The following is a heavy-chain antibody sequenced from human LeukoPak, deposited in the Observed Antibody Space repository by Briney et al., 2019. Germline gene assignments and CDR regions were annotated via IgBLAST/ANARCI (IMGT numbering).Heavy chain of an antibody. CDR1: GFTFSNYW. CDR2: IKEDGSKE. J-gene: IGHJ4*02. V-gene: IGHV3-7*01. Sequence: PGGSLRLSCVASGFTFSNYWMTWVRQAPGKGLEWVANIKEDGSKENYVDSVKGRFTISRDNAKNSQYLQMNSLRVEDTAVYYCVRDEVAGPLKYWGQGNLVTVSS. D-gene: IGHD5-12*01. CDR3: VRDEVAGPLKY.